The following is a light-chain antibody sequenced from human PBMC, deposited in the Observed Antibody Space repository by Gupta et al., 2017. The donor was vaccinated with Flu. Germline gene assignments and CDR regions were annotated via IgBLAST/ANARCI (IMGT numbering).Light chain of an antibody. CDR1: RSVSDR. CDR3: QCFHT. Sequence: DIQVTQSPSTLSASVGDRVTITCRASRSVSDRLAWYQQKPGKAPKLLIYKTSASRGGVPSRFSGSGSGTESTLTISSLQPDDSATYDCQCFHTFGQGTKLEIK. J-gene: IGKJ2*01. CDR2: KTS. V-gene: IGKV1-5*03.